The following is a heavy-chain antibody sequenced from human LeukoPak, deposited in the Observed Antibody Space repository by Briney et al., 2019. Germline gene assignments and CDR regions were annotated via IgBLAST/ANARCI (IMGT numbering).Heavy chain of an antibody. Sequence: GGSLRLSCAASGFTFSSYSMNWVRQAPGKGLEWVSSISSSSSYIYYADSVKGRFTISRDNSKNTLYLQMNSLRAEDTAVYYCARGISRVYLDYWGQGTLVTVSS. V-gene: IGHV3-21*01. CDR1: GFTFSSYS. D-gene: IGHD5/OR15-5a*01. CDR3: ARGISRVYLDY. CDR2: ISSSSSYI. J-gene: IGHJ4*02.